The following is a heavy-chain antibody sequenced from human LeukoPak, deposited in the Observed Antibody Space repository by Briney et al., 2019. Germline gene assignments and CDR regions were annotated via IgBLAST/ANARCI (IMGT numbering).Heavy chain of an antibody. CDR1: GFTFSSYS. J-gene: IGHJ4*02. CDR3: AREGEYCSGGSCADFDY. D-gene: IGHD2-15*01. V-gene: IGHV3-21*01. CDR2: ISITSSYI. Sequence: PGGSLRLSCAASGFTFSSYSLNWVRHAPGKGLEWVSSISITSSYIYYADSVKGRFTISRDNAKNSLYLQMNSLRAEDTAVYYCAREGEYCSGGSCADFDYWGQGTLVTVSS.